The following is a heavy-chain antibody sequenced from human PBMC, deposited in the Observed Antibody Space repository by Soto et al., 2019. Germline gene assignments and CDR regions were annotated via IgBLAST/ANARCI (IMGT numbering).Heavy chain of an antibody. CDR3: ARSPRVRGGTASRGC. Sequence: VQLVESGGGVVQPGRSLRLSCAASGFTFDNFGMHWVRQAPGKGLEWVSVIYYDGSKKYYADSVRGRFTISRDNSNNMLYLQMDSLRAEDTATYYCARSPRVRGGTASRGCWGQGTLVTVSS. V-gene: IGHV3-33*01. CDR1: GFTFDNFG. D-gene: IGHD3-10*01. CDR2: IYYDGSKK. J-gene: IGHJ4*02.